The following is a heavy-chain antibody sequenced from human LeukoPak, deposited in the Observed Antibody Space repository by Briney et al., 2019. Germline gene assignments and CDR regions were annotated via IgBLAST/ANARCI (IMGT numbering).Heavy chain of an antibody. D-gene: IGHD6-13*01. CDR3: ARDGDSSSWYMYYGMDV. CDR1: GYTFTSYD. J-gene: IGHJ6*02. Sequence: ASVKVSCKASGYTFTSYDINWVRQATGQGLEWMGWMNPNSGNTGYAQKFQGSVTMTRNTSISTAYMELSSLRSEDAAVYYCARDGDSSSWYMYYGMDVWGQGTTVTVSS. CDR2: MNPNSGNT. V-gene: IGHV1-8*01.